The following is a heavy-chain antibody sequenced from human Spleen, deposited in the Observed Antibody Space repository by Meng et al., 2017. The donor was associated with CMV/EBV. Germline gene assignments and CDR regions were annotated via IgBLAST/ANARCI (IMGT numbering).Heavy chain of an antibody. J-gene: IGHJ4*02. CDR1: GVSFSNYW. CDR2: INWNGGST. CDR3: ARGGWYSGALFDF. V-gene: IGHV3-20*04. Sequence: GESLKISCAASGVSFSNYWMSWVRQAPGKGLEWVSGINWNGGSTGYADSVKGRFTISRDNAKNSLYLQMNSLRAEDTALYYCARGGWYSGALFDFWGQGTLVTVSS. D-gene: IGHD6-19*01.